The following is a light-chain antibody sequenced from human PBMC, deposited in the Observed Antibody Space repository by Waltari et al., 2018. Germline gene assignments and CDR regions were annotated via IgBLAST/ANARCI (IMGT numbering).Light chain of an antibody. V-gene: IGLV2-23*01. J-gene: IGLJ2*01. Sequence: QSALTQPTSVSGSPGQSITISCTGTSNVGSYTFVSWYQHHPGKAPKVIICEDTERPAVVSNRFSASKSGETASLTISGLQAEDEADYYCCSYSRTSVIFGGGTKVTVL. CDR3: CSYSRTSVI. CDR1: SNVGSYTF. CDR2: EDT.